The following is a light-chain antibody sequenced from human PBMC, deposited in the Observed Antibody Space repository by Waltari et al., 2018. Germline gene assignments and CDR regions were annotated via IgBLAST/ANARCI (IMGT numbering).Light chain of an antibody. V-gene: IGLV2-11*01. CDR2: DVS. CDR1: TSDVGGYHY. Sequence: QSALTQPRSVSGSPGQSVTISCTGTTSDVGGYHYVSWFQQHPGKAPKLIIYDVSGRPSGVPDRFYGSKSDNTASLTISGLQAEDEADYYCCSYAGSYTYVFGSGTKVTVL. J-gene: IGLJ1*01. CDR3: CSYAGSYTYV.